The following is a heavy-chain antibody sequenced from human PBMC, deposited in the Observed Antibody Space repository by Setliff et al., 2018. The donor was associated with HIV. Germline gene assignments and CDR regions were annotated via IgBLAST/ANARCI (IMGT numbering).Heavy chain of an antibody. V-gene: IGHV4-39*01. Sequence: SETLSLTCTVSDGSISSSNNYWGWIRQPPGKGLEWIGSIYYSGSTHYNPSLKSRVTMSVDTSKNQFSLKLTSGTAADMALYYCARQQTALFVDYWGQGTLVTVSS. D-gene: IGHD2-21*02. J-gene: IGHJ4*02. CDR3: ARQQTALFVDY. CDR1: DGSISSSNNY. CDR2: IYYSGST.